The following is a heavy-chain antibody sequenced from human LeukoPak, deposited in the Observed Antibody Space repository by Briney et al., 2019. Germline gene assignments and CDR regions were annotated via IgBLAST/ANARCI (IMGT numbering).Heavy chain of an antibody. D-gene: IGHD3-16*01. Sequence: MSGGSLRLSCAASGFTFSSYSMNWVRQPPGKGLEWVSSISSSSSYIYYADSVKRRFTISRDNSKNTLYLQINSLRAEDTAVYFCAKDRLGGPYFFHYWGQGTLVTVSS. J-gene: IGHJ4*02. V-gene: IGHV3-21*04. CDR1: GFTFSSYS. CDR2: ISSSSSYI. CDR3: AKDRLGGPYFFHY.